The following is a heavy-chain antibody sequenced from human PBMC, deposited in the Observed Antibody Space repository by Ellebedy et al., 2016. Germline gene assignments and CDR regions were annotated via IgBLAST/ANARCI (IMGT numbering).Heavy chain of an antibody. Sequence: GESLKISXAASGFTFSDYYMSWIRQAPGKGLEWVSYISSSSSYTNYADSVKGRFTISRDNAKNSLYLQMNSLRAEDTAVYYCARDGSSGWLTGVDPWGQGTLVTVSS. CDR1: GFTFSDYY. CDR2: ISSSSSYT. D-gene: IGHD6-19*01. CDR3: ARDGSSGWLTGVDP. J-gene: IGHJ5*02. V-gene: IGHV3-11*06.